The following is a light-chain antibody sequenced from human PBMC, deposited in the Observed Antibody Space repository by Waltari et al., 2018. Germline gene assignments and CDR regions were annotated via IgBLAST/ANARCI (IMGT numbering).Light chain of an antibody. J-gene: IGKJ4*01. CDR3: MQTLELPVT. V-gene: IGKV2D-29*01. Sequence: DIMMTQTPLSLSVTPGQPASFSCRSSQSLLHRNGKTYLYWYLQKPGQPPQLLIYEVSNRFSGVPERFSGSGSGTDFTLRISRVEAEDVGVYYCMQTLELPVTFGGGTKVEIK. CDR2: EVS. CDR1: QSLLHRNGKTY.